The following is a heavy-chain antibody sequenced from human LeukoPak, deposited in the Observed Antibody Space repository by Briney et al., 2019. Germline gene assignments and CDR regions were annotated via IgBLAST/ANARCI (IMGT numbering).Heavy chain of an antibody. Sequence: GGSLRLSCAASGFTFSNAWMSWVRQAPEKGLEWVGRIKSKTDGGTTDYGAPVKGRFTISRDDSKNTLYLQMNSLRAEDTAVYYCARGRFITGNFTTNWFDPWGQGTLVTVSS. V-gene: IGHV3-15*01. CDR3: ARGRFITGNFTTNWFDP. CDR2: IKSKTDGGTT. CDR1: GFTFSNAW. D-gene: IGHD1-20*01. J-gene: IGHJ5*02.